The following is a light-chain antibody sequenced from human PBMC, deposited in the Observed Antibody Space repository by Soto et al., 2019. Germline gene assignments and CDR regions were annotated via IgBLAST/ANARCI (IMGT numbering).Light chain of an antibody. V-gene: IGKV3-20*01. CDR1: RSVTNNF. CDR3: QQYGTSLT. Sequence: EIVLTQSPGTLSLSPGERATLSCRASRSVTNNFLAWYQHKPGQAPRWLIYGAAISSNGIPDRFSGSGSGTDFTHTSSRLELEDSAVYYCQQYGTSLTCGRGTKQEIK. J-gene: IGKJ2*01. CDR2: GAA.